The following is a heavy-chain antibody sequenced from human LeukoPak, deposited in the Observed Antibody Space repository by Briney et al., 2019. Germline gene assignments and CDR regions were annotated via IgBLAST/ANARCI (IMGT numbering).Heavy chain of an antibody. J-gene: IGHJ4*02. CDR3: AKDGYGGGLDY. V-gene: IGHV3-9*03. D-gene: IGHD3-16*01. Sequence: PGGSLRLSCAASGFTFDDYAMHWVRQAPGKGLEWVSGISWNSGSIGYADSVKGRFTISRDNAKNSLYLQMNSLRAEDMALYYCAKDGYGGGLDYWGQGTLVTVSS. CDR1: GFTFDDYA. CDR2: ISWNSGSI.